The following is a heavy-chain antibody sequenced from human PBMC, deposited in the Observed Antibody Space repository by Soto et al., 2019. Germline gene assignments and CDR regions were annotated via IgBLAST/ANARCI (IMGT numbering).Heavy chain of an antibody. D-gene: IGHD2-2*01. J-gene: IGHJ4*02. CDR3: ARDCPPFEVVPAAICY. Sequence: PSETLSLTCTVSGGSISSGGYYWSWIRQHPGKGLEWIGYIYYSGSTYYNPSLKSRVTISVDTSKNQFSLKLSSVTAADTAVYYCARDCPPFEVVPAAICYWGQGTLVTVSS. CDR1: GGSISSGGYY. CDR2: IYYSGST. V-gene: IGHV4-31*03.